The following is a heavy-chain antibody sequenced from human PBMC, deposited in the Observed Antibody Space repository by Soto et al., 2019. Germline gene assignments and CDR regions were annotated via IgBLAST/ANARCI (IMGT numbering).Heavy chain of an antibody. Sequence: GESLKISCNGSGYIFTSYWIGWVRQMPGKGLEWMGIIYPGDSDTRYSPSFQGQVTISADKSISTAYLQWSSLKASDTAMYYCARPLKDYYDSSGYFYYYYGMDVWGQGTTVTVSS. CDR2: IYPGDSDT. V-gene: IGHV5-51*01. D-gene: IGHD3-22*01. CDR1: GYIFTSYW. CDR3: ARPLKDYYDSSGYFYYYYGMDV. J-gene: IGHJ6*02.